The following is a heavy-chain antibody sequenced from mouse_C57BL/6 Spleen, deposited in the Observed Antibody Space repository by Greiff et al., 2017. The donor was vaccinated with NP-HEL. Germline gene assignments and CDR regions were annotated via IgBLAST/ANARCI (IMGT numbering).Heavy chain of an antibody. D-gene: IGHD1-1*01. J-gene: IGHJ1*03. V-gene: IGHV1-81*01. Sequence: QVQLQQSGAELARPGASVKLSCKASGYTFTSYGISWVKQRTGQGLEWIGEIYPRSGNTYYNEKFKGKATLTADKSSSTAYMELRSLTSEDSAVYFCARRYYGSSQLWYFDVWGTGTTVTVSS. CDR3: ARRYYGSSQLWYFDV. CDR2: IYPRSGNT. CDR1: GYTFTSYG.